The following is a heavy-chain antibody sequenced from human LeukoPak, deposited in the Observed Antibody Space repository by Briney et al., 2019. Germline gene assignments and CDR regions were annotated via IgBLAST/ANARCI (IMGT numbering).Heavy chain of an antibody. CDR3: AKSIAAAGPFDAFDI. Sequence: PGGSLRLSCAASGFTFSSYGMHWVRQAPGKGLEWVAVIWYGGSNKYYADSVKGRFTISRDNSKNTLYLQMNSLRAEDTAVYYCAKSIAAAGPFDAFDIWGQGTMVTVSS. CDR2: IWYGGSNK. V-gene: IGHV3-33*08. D-gene: IGHD6-25*01. J-gene: IGHJ3*02. CDR1: GFTFSSYG.